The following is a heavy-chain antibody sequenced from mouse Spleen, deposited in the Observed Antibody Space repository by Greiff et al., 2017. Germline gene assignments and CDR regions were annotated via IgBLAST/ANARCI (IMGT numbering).Heavy chain of an antibody. J-gene: IGHJ3*01. CDR3: ARPSTGTSGWFAY. Sequence: DVKLVESGGGLVKLGGSLKLSCAASGFTFSSYAMSWVRQTPEKRLEWVATISSGGGNTYYPDSVKGRFTISRDNAKNTLYLQMSSLKSEDTAMYYCARPSTGTSGWFAYWGQGTLVTVSA. CDR2: ISSGGGNT. CDR1: GFTFSSYA. V-gene: IGHV5-9*04. D-gene: IGHD4-1*02.